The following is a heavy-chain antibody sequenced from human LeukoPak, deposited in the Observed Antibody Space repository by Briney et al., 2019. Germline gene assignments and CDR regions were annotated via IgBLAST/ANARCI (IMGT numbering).Heavy chain of an antibody. CDR2: INPNSGGT. D-gene: IGHD3-22*01. CDR3: ARDMEYYYDSSGYYSADY. V-gene: IGHV1-2*02. CDR1: GYTFTGYC. J-gene: IGHJ4*02. Sequence: GASVKVSCMASGYTFTGYCMHWVRQAPGQGLEWMGWINPNSGGTNYAQKFQGRVTMTRDTSISTAYMELSRLRSDDTAVYYCARDMEYYYDSSGYYSADYWGQGTLVTVSS.